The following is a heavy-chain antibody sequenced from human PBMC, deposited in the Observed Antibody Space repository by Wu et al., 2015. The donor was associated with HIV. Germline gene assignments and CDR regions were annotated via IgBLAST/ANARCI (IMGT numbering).Heavy chain of an antibody. D-gene: IGHD3-22*01. CDR1: GNTFNA. CDR3: ARDMADYYDSSGYYSDAFDI. V-gene: IGHV1-69*05. CDR2: IIPLFGTT. J-gene: IGHJ3*02. Sequence: QVQLVQSGAEVKKPGSSVKISCKASGNTFNAINWVRQAPGQGLEWMGGIIPLFGTTDYAQIFQGRVTITTDESTSTAYMRLSSLRSEDTAVYYCARDMADYYDSSGYYSDAFDIWGQGTMVTVSS.